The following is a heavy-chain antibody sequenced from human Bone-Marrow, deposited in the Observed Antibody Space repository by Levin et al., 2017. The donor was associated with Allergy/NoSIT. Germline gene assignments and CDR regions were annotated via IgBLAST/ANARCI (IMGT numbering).Heavy chain of an antibody. CDR2: IYPGDSDT. J-gene: IGHJ4*02. CDR3: ARGTDSYGHDY. CDR1: GSSFTSYW. Sequence: GGSLRLSCKGSGSSFTSYWIGWVRQMPGKGLEWMGIIYPGDSDTRYSPSFQGQVTISADKSISTAYLQWSSLKASDTAMYYCARGTDSYGHDYWGQGTLVTVSS. V-gene: IGHV5-51*01. D-gene: IGHD5-18*01.